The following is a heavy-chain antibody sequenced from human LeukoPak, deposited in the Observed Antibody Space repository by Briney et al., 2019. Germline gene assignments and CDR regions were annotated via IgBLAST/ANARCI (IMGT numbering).Heavy chain of an antibody. CDR1: GYTFTGYY. D-gene: IGHD3-22*01. CDR3: ASSSILYYDSSGYYFA. J-gene: IGHJ5*02. V-gene: IGHV1-2*02. Sequence: ASVKVSCKASGYTFTGYYMHWVRQAPGQGLEWMGWINPNSGGTNYAQKFQGRVTMTRDTSISTAYMELSRLRSDDTAVYYCASSSILYYDSSGYYFAWGQGTLVTVSS. CDR2: INPNSGGT.